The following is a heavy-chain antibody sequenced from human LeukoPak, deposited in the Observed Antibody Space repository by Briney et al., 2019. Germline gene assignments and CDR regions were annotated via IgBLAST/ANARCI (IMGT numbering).Heavy chain of an antibody. V-gene: IGHV1-69*13. CDR3: ARVPHDYGDYGHFDI. CDR1: GGTFSSYA. J-gene: IGHJ3*02. Sequence: SVKASCKASGGTFSSYAISWVRQAPGQGLEWMGGIIPIFGTANYAQKFQGRVTITADESTSTAYMELSSLRSEDTAVYYCARVPHDYGDYGHFDIWGQGTMVTVSS. D-gene: IGHD4-17*01. CDR2: IIPIFGTA.